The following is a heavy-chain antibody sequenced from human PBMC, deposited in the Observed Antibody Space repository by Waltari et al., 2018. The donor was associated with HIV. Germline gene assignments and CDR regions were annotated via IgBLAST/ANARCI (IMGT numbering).Heavy chain of an antibody. Sequence: EVQVVESGGTLVQPGGSLRLSCSASGLPFRSYAIHGVRQTQGKGLEYVSAISGDGHSTYYAGCLKGRFTITRDNSNNTVWLQMRSLRAEDTAVYYCAKGNYDVLTGYYGPSFECWGQGTLVTVSS. CDR2: ISGDGHST. CDR1: GLPFRSYA. D-gene: IGHD3-9*01. V-gene: IGHV3-64D*06. J-gene: IGHJ4*02. CDR3: AKGNYDVLTGYYGPSFEC.